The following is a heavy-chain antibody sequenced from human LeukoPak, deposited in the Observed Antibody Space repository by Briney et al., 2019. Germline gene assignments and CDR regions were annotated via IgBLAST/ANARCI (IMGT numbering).Heavy chain of an antibody. V-gene: IGHV3-11*01. CDR1: GFTFSDYY. CDR3: TTGSASGSYRFNY. J-gene: IGHJ4*02. CDR2: ISSSGSTI. Sequence: PGGSLRLSCAASGFTFSDYYMSWIRQAPGKGLEWVSYISSSGSTIYYADSVKGRFTISRDNAKNSLYLQMNSLKTEDTAVYYCTTGSASGSYRFNYWGQGTLVTVSS. D-gene: IGHD1-26*01.